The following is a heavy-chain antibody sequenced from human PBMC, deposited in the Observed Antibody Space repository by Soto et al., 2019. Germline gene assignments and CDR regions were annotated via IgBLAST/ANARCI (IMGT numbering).Heavy chain of an antibody. D-gene: IGHD3-22*01. Sequence: PSETLSLTCTVSGGSISSGGYYWSWIRQHPGKGLEWIGYIYYSGSTYYNPSLKSRVTISVDTSKNQFSLKLSSVTAADTAVYYCARVIRYYYDSSGPERPYYYYYGMDVWGQGTTVTVSS. CDR2: IYYSGST. CDR3: ARVIRYYYDSSGPERPYYYYYGMDV. CDR1: GGSISSGGYY. V-gene: IGHV4-31*03. J-gene: IGHJ6*02.